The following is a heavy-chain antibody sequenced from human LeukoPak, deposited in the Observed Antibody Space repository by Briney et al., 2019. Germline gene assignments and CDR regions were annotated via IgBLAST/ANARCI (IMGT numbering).Heavy chain of an antibody. D-gene: IGHD3-9*01. Sequence: SETLSLTCTVSGGSISSYYWSWIRQPPGKGLEWIGYIYYSGSTNYNPSLKSRVTISVDTSKNQFSLKLSSVTAADTAVYYCARVSWDILTDWGQGTLVTVSS. CDR2: IYYSGST. CDR3: ARVSWDILTD. V-gene: IGHV4-59*01. J-gene: IGHJ4*02. CDR1: GGSISSYY.